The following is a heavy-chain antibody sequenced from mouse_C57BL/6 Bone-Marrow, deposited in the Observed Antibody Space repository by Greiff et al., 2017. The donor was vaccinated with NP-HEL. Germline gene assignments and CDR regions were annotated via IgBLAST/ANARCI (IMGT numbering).Heavy chain of an antibody. V-gene: IGHV1-61*01. CDR1: GYTFTSYW. CDR2: IYPSDSET. J-gene: IGHJ2*01. D-gene: IGHD1-1*01. CDR3: ARGTPIYYYRRDYFDY. Sequence: QVQLQQPGAELVRPGSSVKLSCKASGYTFTSYWMDWVKQRPGQGLEWIGNIYPSDSETHYNQKFKDKATLTVDKSSSTAYMQLSSLTSEDSAVYYCARGTPIYYYRRDYFDYWGQGTTLTVSS.